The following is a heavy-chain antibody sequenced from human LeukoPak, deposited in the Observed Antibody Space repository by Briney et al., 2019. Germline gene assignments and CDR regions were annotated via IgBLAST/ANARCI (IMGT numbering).Heavy chain of an antibody. CDR2: ISYDGSNK. CDR1: GFTFSSYG. CDR3: AKSGGEPYPFDY. J-gene: IGHJ4*02. V-gene: IGHV3-30*18. Sequence: GGSLRLSCAASGFTFSSYGMHWVRQAPGKGLEWVAVISYDGSNKYYADSVKGRFTISRDNSKNTLYLQMNSLRAEDTAVYYCAKSGGEPYPFDYWGQGTLVTVSS. D-gene: IGHD1-14*01.